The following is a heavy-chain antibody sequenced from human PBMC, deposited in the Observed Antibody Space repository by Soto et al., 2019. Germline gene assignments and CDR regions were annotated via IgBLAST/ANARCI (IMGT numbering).Heavy chain of an antibody. CDR3: ARQGHIVVVTAFDY. CDR2: IYYSGST. J-gene: IGHJ4*02. Sequence: SETLSLTCTVSGGSNSSSSNYWGWIRQPPGKGLEWIGSIYYSGSTYYNPSLKSRVTISVDTSKNQFSLKLSSVTAADTAVYYCARQGHIVVVTAFDYLGQGTLVTVSS. CDR1: GGSNSSSSNY. V-gene: IGHV4-39*01. D-gene: IGHD2-21*02.